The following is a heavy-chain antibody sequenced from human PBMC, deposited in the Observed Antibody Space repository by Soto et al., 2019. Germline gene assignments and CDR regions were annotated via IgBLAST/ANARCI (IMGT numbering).Heavy chain of an antibody. V-gene: IGHV4-4*07. CDR3: VRDVGGSGWFAP. Sequence: QVQLQQSGPGLVKPSETLSLTCTVSGISIDNYYCSWIRQSAGKGLEWIGRIYSSGTTNYNPSLKSRVTMSVDMSKSQFSLNVRSVTAADTAVYYCVRDVGGSGWFAPWGQGTLVTVS. J-gene: IGHJ5*02. CDR2: IYSSGTT. CDR1: GISIDNYY.